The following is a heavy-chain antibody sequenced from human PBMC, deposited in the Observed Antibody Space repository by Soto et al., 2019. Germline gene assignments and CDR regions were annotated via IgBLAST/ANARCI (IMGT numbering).Heavy chain of an antibody. CDR2: IYHSGST. V-gene: IGHV4-4*02. Sequence: QVQLQESGPGLVKPSGTLSLTCAVSSGSISSSNWWSWVRQPPGKGLEWIGEIYHSGSTNYHPSLKSRVTISVDKSKNQFSLKLSSVTAADTAVYYCAGVAGVVTAGGYFDYWGQGTLVTVSS. CDR3: AGVAGVVTAGGYFDY. D-gene: IGHD6-13*01. CDR1: SGSISSSNW. J-gene: IGHJ4*02.